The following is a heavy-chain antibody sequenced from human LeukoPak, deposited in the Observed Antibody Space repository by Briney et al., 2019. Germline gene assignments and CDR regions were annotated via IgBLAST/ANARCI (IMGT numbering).Heavy chain of an antibody. J-gene: IGHJ4*02. CDR2: MNPNSGAT. D-gene: IGHD7-27*01. Sequence: ASVKVSCKASGYTFTSYDFNWLRQATGRGPEWMGWMNPNSGATGYAQKFQGRVTMTRSASINTAYMELTNLRSEDTAVYYCAGAPRSWGFDYWGQGTLVTVSS. CDR1: GYTFTSYD. CDR3: AGAPRSWGFDY. V-gene: IGHV1-8*01.